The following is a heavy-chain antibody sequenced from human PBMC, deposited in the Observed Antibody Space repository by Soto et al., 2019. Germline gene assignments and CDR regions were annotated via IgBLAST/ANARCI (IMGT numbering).Heavy chain of an antibody. CDR2: IYYSGST. CDR1: GGSISSYY. V-gene: IGHV4-59*08. J-gene: IGHJ4*02. CDR3: ARSLYSYGPKFDS. Sequence: PSETLSLTCTVSGGSISSYYWSWSRQAPGKGLEWIGYIYYSGSTNYNPSLKSRVTISVDTSKNQFSLKLSSVTAADTAVYYCARSLYSYGPKFDSWGQGTLVTVSS. D-gene: IGHD5-18*01.